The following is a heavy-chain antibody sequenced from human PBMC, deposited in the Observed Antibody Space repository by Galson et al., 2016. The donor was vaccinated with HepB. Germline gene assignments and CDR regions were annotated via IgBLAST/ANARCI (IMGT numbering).Heavy chain of an antibody. J-gene: IGHJ4*02. CDR2: IYRSGNT. CDR1: GDSISSSDW. V-gene: IGHV4/OR15-8*02. Sequence: SETLSLTCVVSGDSISSSDWWSWVRQSPGKGLEWIGEIYRSGNTDYNPSLKSRVTMSIDKSKSQFSLSLSSVTDADTATYYCARVVVIPAAQGFDSWGQGTLVTVSP. D-gene: IGHD2-2*01. CDR3: ARVVVIPAAQGFDS.